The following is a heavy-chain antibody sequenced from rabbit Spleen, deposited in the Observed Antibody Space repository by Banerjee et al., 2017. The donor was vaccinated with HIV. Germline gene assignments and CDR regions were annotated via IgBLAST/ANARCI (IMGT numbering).Heavy chain of an antibody. Sequence: QQQLEESGGGLVQPEGSLTLTCTASGFSFSSGYYMCWIRQAPGKGLELIACIYAGTTSIIVYATWAKGRFTISKTSSTTVTLQMTSLTVADTATYFCARDNDWVLALWGPGTLVTVS. D-gene: IGHD3-1*01. CDR1: GFSFSSGYY. V-gene: IGHV1S45*01. CDR3: ARDNDWVLAL. J-gene: IGHJ4*01. CDR2: IYAGTTSII.